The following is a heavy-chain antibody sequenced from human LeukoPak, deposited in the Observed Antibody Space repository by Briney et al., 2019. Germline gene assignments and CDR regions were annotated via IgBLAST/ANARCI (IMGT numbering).Heavy chain of an antibody. J-gene: IGHJ5*02. CDR3: AATYTIFGVVIGNWFDP. CDR2: ISAYNGNT. V-gene: IGHV1-18*01. Sequence: ASVKVSCKASGYTFTSYGISWVRQAPGQGLEWMGWISAYNGNTNYAQKLQGRVTMTTDTSTSTAYMELRSLRSDDTAVYYCAATYTIFGVVIGNWFDPWGQGTLVTVSS. CDR1: GYTFTSYG. D-gene: IGHD3-3*01.